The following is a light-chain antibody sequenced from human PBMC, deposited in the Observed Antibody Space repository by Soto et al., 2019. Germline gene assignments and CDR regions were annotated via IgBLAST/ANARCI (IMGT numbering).Light chain of an antibody. CDR1: QSVSSD. Sequence: EMTQSPATLSLSPGERATLSCRASQSVSSDLAWYQQKPGQAPRLLIYGASTRVTDIPARFSGGGSGTEFTLTTSSLQPEDFLIYYCRQYNDWPPITFGHGTKVDIK. CDR3: RQYNDWPPIT. CDR2: GAS. J-gene: IGKJ3*01. V-gene: IGKV3-15*01.